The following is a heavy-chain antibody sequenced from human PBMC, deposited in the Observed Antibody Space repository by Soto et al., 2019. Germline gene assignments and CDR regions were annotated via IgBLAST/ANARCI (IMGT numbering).Heavy chain of an antibody. D-gene: IGHD3-10*01. V-gene: IGHV3-48*02. CDR2: ISSSSSTI. CDR1: GFTFSSYS. Sequence: EVQLVESGGGLVQPGGSLRLSCAASGFTFSSYSMNWVRQAPGKGLEWVSYISSSSSTIYYADSVKGRFTISRDNAKNSLYLQMNSLRDEDTAVYYCARERVDYYGSGSHAFDIWGQGTMVTVSS. CDR3: ARERVDYYGSGSHAFDI. J-gene: IGHJ3*02.